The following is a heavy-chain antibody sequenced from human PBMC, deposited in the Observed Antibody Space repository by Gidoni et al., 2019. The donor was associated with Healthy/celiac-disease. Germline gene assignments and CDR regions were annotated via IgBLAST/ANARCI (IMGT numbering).Heavy chain of an antibody. D-gene: IGHD3-16*02. J-gene: IGHJ6*02. CDR1: GFPPSSYR. CDR2: ISSSSSYI. V-gene: IGHV3-21*01. CDR3: ARVLSVPKTYYYYYGMDV. Sequence: EVQLVEFGGGMVKPGGSLILSCASSGFPPSSYRMNWVRQAPGKGLEWVSSISSSSSYIYYADSVKGRFTISRDNAKNSLYLQMNSLRAEDTAVYYCARVLSVPKTYYYYYGMDVWGQGTTVTVSS.